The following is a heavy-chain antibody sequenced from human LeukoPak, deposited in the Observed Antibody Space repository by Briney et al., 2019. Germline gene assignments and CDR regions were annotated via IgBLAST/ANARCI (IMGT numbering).Heavy chain of an antibody. Sequence: ASVKVSCKASGYTFTSYGISWVRQAPGQGLEWMGWISAYNGNTNYAQKLQGRVTMTTDTSTSTAYMELRGLRSDDTAVYYCARDFPYDYDFWSGYSHDAFDIWGQGTMVTVSS. J-gene: IGHJ3*02. V-gene: IGHV1-18*01. CDR1: GYTFTSYG. CDR2: ISAYNGNT. CDR3: ARDFPYDYDFWSGYSHDAFDI. D-gene: IGHD3-3*01.